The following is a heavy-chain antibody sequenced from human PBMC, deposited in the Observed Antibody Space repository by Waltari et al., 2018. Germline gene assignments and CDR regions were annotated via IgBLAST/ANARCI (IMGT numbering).Heavy chain of an antibody. CDR2: INHSGST. Sequence: QVQLQQWGAGLLKPSETLSLTCAVYGGSFSGYYWSWIRQPPGKGLEWIGEINHSGSTNANPSLKSRVTISVDTSKNQFSLKLSSVTAADTAVYYCARCKGSRGSYYYYYYGMDVWGQGTTVTVSS. D-gene: IGHD3-10*01. J-gene: IGHJ6*02. CDR1: GGSFSGYY. V-gene: IGHV4-34*01. CDR3: ARCKGSRGSYYYYYYGMDV.